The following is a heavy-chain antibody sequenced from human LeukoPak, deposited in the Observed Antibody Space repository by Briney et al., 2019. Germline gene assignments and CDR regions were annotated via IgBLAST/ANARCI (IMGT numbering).Heavy chain of an antibody. Sequence: SETLSLTCTVSGGSISSYHWSWIRQPPGKGLEWIGYIYYSGSTNYNPSLKSRVTFSVDTSKNQFSLKLSSVTAADTAVYYCARVSPPRENAFDIWGQGTMVTVSS. V-gene: IGHV4-59*01. D-gene: IGHD2/OR15-2a*01. J-gene: IGHJ3*02. CDR2: IYYSGST. CDR3: ARVSPPRENAFDI. CDR1: GGSISSYH.